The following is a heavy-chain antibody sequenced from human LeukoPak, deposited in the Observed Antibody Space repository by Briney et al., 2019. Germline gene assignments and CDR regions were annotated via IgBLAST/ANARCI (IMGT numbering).Heavy chain of an antibody. CDR3: ARSGTSSDTFDL. D-gene: IGHD1-26*01. CDR2: IGFVGDT. CDR1: GLSVSKKD. J-gene: IGHJ5*02. V-gene: IGHV3-13*01. Sequence: PGGSLRLSCAASGLSVSKKDMYWIRQATGRGLEWVSGIGFVGDTYYSAYVKGRFTISRESDKNSLNLQMNSLTAGDTAVYFCARSGTSSDTFDLWGQGTLVTVSS.